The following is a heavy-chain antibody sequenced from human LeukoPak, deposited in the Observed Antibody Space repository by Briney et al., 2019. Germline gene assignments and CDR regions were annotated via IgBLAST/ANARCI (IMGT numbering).Heavy chain of an antibody. Sequence: SKTLSLTCTVSGGSISSYYWSWIRQPAGKGLEWIGRIYTSGSTNYNPSLKSRVTISVDTSKNQFSLKLSSVTAADTAVYYCAREEYDFWSGYQVYWGQGTLVTVSS. D-gene: IGHD3-3*01. CDR2: IYTSGST. V-gene: IGHV4-4*07. J-gene: IGHJ4*02. CDR3: AREEYDFWSGYQVY. CDR1: GGSISSYY.